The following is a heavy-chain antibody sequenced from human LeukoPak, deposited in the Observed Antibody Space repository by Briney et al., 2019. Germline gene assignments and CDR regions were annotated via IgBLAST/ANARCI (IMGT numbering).Heavy chain of an antibody. CDR2: IYYSGST. J-gene: IGHJ5*02. CDR3: ARAGWAANANWFDP. Sequence: PSETLSLTCTVSGGSISSSSYYWGWIRQPPGKGLEWIGSIYYSGSTYYNPSLKSRVTISVDTSKNRFSLKLSSVTAADTAVYYCARAGWAANANWFDPWGQGTLVTVSS. D-gene: IGHD3-16*01. CDR1: GGSISSSSYY. V-gene: IGHV4-39*01.